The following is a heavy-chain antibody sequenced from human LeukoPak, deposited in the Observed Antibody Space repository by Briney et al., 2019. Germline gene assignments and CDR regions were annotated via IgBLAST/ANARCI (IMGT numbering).Heavy chain of an antibody. CDR3: ARDLYCSSTSCFEGAVWFDP. Sequence: SVKVSCKASGGTFSSYTISWVRQAPGQGLEWMGRIIPILGIANYAQKFQGRVTITADKSTSTAYMELSSLRSEDTAVYYCARDLYCSSTSCFEGAVWFDPWGQGTLVTVSS. CDR1: GGTFSSYT. D-gene: IGHD2-2*01. V-gene: IGHV1-69*04. J-gene: IGHJ5*02. CDR2: IIPILGIA.